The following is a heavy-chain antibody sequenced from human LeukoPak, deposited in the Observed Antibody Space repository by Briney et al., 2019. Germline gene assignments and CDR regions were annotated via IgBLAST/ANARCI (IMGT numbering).Heavy chain of an antibody. CDR3: ARLPYSSGWYVY. V-gene: IGHV4-59*01. Sequence: PSETLSLTCSVSGGSISSYYWSWIRQPPGKGLEWIGYIYYSGSTNYNPSLKSRVTISVDTSKNQFSLKLSFVTAADTAVYYCARLPYSSGWYVYWGQGTLVTVSS. D-gene: IGHD6-19*01. CDR1: GGSISSYY. CDR2: IYYSGST. J-gene: IGHJ4*02.